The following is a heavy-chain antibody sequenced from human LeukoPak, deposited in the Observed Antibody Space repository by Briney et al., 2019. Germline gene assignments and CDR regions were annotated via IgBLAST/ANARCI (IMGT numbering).Heavy chain of an antibody. J-gene: IGHJ4*02. CDR3: AKERLRFLEWLFDY. CDR2: ISYDGSNK. D-gene: IGHD3-3*01. CDR1: GFTFSSYG. V-gene: IGHV3-30*18. Sequence: GGSLTLSCAAYGFTFSSYGMHWVRQAQGKGLEWVAVISYDGSNKYYADSVKGRFTISRDNSKNTLYLQMNSLRAEDTAVYYCAKERLRFLEWLFDYWGQGTLVTVSS.